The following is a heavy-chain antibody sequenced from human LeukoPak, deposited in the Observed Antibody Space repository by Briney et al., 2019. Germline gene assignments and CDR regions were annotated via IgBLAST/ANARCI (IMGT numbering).Heavy chain of an antibody. V-gene: IGHV1-2*04. D-gene: IGHD5-18*01. J-gene: IGHJ6*04. CDR2: INPNSGGT. Sequence: ASVKVSCKASGYTFTGYYMHWVRQAPGQGLEWMGWINPNSGGTNYAQKFQGWVTMTRDTSISTAYMELSRLRSDDTAVYYCARGGYSYGSYYYYGMGVWGKGTTVTVSS. CDR3: ARGGYSYGSYYYYGMGV. CDR1: GYTFTGYY.